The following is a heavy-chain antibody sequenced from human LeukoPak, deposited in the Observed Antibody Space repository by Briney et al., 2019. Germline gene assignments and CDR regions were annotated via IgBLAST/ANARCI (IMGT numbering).Heavy chain of an antibody. CDR1: GGSMSSYY. CDR2: IYSSAST. V-gene: IGHV4-59*01. Sequence: SETLSLTCTVSGGSMSSYYWSWIRQPPGNGLEWIGYIYSSASTNYNPSLKSRVTISADTSKNQFALKLSSVTAADTAVYYCARESGGAEYFRHWGQGTLVTVSS. D-gene: IGHD2-15*01. CDR3: ARESGGAEYFRH. J-gene: IGHJ1*01.